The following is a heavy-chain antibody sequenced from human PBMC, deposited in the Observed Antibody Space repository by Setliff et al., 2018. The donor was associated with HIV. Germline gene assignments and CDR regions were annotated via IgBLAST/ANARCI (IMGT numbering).Heavy chain of an antibody. D-gene: IGHD2-2*01. CDR3: ARFPSSTSFYCFDY. J-gene: IGHJ4*02. V-gene: IGHV4-61*09. CDR2: IFTSGST. CDR1: GGSISSGNYY. Sequence: SETLSLTCTVSGGSISSGNYYWSWIRQPAGKGLEWIGHIFTSGSTYYNPSLKSRVSISVDTSKNQFSLKLYSVTAADTAVYYCARFPSSTSFYCFDYWGQGTLVTVSS.